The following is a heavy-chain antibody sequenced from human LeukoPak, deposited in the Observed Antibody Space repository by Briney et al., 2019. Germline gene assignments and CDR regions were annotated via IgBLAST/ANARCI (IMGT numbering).Heavy chain of an antibody. V-gene: IGHV4-59*01. Sequence: SETLSLTCSVAGGSISTYYWNWIRQTPGKGLEWIGHISNGNTEYNPSLKSQVTISVDTSKNQISLKLTSVTAADTAVYYCARDKAHSYGRYFDPWGQGALVTVSS. CDR2: ISNGNT. J-gene: IGHJ5*02. CDR1: GGSISTYY. D-gene: IGHD5-18*01. CDR3: ARDKAHSYGRYFDP.